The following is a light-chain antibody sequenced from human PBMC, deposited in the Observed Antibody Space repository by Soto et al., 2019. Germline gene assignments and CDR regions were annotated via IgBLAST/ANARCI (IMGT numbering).Light chain of an antibody. Sequence: QSSLTQPASVSGSPGQSITISCTGTSSDVGSYNLVSWYQQRPGKAPKLMIYEGGKRPSGVSDRFSGSKSGNTASLTISGLQAEDEADYYCCTYAGGTTWVFGGGTKLTVL. J-gene: IGLJ3*02. V-gene: IGLV2-23*01. CDR1: SSDVGSYNL. CDR3: CTYAGGTTWV. CDR2: EGG.